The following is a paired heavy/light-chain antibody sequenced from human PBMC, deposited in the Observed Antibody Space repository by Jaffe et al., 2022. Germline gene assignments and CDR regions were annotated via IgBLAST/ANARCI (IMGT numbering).Heavy chain of an antibody. CDR3: ARDSTPSTVTTAYYYYYMDV. D-gene: IGHD4-4*01. Sequence: QVQLVQSGAEVKKPGASVKVSCKASGYTFTSYYMHWVRQAPGQGLEWMGIINPSGGSTSYAQKFQGRVTMTRDTSTSTVYMELSSLRSEDTAVYYCARDSTPSTVTTAYYYYYMDVWGKGTTVTVSS. CDR1: GYTFTSYY. J-gene: IGHJ6*03. V-gene: IGHV1-46*03. CDR2: INPSGGST.
Light chain of an antibody. CDR1: ALPKQY. J-gene: IGLJ3*02. CDR2: KDS. V-gene: IGLV3-25*03. Sequence: SYELTQPPSVSVSPGQTARITCSGDALPKQYAYWYQQKPGQAPVLVIYKDSERPSGIPERFSGSSSGTTVTLTISGVQAEDEADYYCQSADSSGTYPLVFGGGTKLTVL. CDR3: QSADSSGTYPLV.